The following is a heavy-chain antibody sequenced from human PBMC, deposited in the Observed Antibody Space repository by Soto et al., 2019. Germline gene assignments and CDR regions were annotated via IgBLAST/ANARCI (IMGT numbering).Heavy chain of an antibody. D-gene: IGHD2-2*01. CDR1: GFTFSSYA. V-gene: IGHV3-30-3*01. CDR2: ISYDGSNK. Sequence: QVPLVESGGGVVQPGRSLRLSCAASGFTFSSYAMHWVRQAPGKGLEWVAVISYDGSNKYYADSVKGRFTISRDNSKNTLYLQMNSLRAEDTAVYYCARGAIVVVPAAMEFDPWGQGTLVTVSS. CDR3: ARGAIVVVPAAMEFDP. J-gene: IGHJ5*02.